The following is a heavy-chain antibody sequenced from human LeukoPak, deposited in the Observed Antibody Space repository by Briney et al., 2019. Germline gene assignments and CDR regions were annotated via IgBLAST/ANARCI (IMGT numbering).Heavy chain of an antibody. D-gene: IGHD2-15*01. V-gene: IGHV4-59*11. CDR2: ISNSGST. CDR3: GRDALVGYFSYYYMDV. Sequence: SETLSLTCTVSGGSISSHYWTWIRQSPVKGLEGIGDISNSGSTSYNPSLKSRVTISIDTSKNQFSLKLSSVTAADTAVYYCGRDALVGYFSYYYMDVWGKGTRVTVSS. CDR1: GGSISSHY. J-gene: IGHJ6*03.